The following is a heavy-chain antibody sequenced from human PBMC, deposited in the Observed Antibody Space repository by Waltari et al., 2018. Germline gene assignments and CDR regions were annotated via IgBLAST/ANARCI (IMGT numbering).Heavy chain of an antibody. CDR1: GFTFSSYS. J-gene: IGHJ5*02. CDR3: ARGSVAGTSSNWFDP. D-gene: IGHD6-19*01. CDR2: ISSSSSTI. V-gene: IGHV3-48*04. Sequence: EVQLVESGGGLVQPGGSLRLSCAASGFTFSSYSMNWVRQAPGKGLEWVSYISSSSSTIYYADSGKGRFTISRDNAKNSLYLQMNSLRAEDTAVYYCARGSVAGTSSNWFDPWGQGTLVTVSS.